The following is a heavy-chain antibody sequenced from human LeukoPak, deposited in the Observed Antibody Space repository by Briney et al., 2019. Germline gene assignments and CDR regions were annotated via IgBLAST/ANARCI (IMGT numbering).Heavy chain of an antibody. J-gene: IGHJ5*02. D-gene: IGHD3-22*01. CDR1: GFTFSGSA. Sequence: GGSLRLSCAASGFTFSGSAMHWVRQASGKGLEWVGRIRSKANSYATAYAASVKGRFTISRDDSKNTAYLQMYSLKTEDTAVYYCTRDYDSSGYYFEGWFDPWGQGTLVTVSS. CDR3: TRDYDSSGYYFEGWFDP. CDR2: IRSKANSYAT. V-gene: IGHV3-73*01.